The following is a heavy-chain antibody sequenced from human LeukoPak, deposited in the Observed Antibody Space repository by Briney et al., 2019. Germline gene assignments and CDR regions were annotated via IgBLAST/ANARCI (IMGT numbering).Heavy chain of an antibody. V-gene: IGHV3-23*01. CDR1: GFTFSSYA. D-gene: IGHD6-13*01. CDR3: ARRSGSSWSSFDY. CDR2: ISGFGGST. Sequence: GGSLRLSCATSGFTFSSYAMNWVRQAPGKGLEWASGISGFGGSTYYAPSVKGRLTISRDNFGNMLYLHLDSLRVEDTAIYYCARRSGSSWSSFDYWGQGALVTVSS. J-gene: IGHJ4*02.